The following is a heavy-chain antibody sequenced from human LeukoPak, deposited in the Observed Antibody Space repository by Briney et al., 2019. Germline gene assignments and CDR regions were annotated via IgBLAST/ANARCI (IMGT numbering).Heavy chain of an antibody. D-gene: IGHD7-27*01. CDR3: ARDLNWESY. V-gene: IGHV3-7*01. CDR2: IKTDGSQI. J-gene: IGHJ4*02. CDR1: GFTFSSYW. Sequence: GGSLRLSCAASGFTFSSYWMTWVRQAPGKGLERVANIKTDGSQIYYVDSVKGRFTISRENAKNSLDLQMNSLRAEDTAVYYCARDLNWESYWGQGTLVSVSS.